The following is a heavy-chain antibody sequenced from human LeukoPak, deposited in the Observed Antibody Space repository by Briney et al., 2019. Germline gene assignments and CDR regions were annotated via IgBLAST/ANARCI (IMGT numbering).Heavy chain of an antibody. V-gene: IGHV3-23*01. CDR3: AKFRRAAAGTGALDY. Sequence: PGGSLRLSCAASGFTFSSYAMSWVRQAPGKGLEWVSAISGSGGSTYYADSVKGRLTISRDNSKNTLYLQMNSLRAEDTAVYYCAKFRRAAAGTGALDYWGQGTLVTVSS. CDR2: ISGSGGST. J-gene: IGHJ4*02. CDR1: GFTFSSYA. D-gene: IGHD6-13*01.